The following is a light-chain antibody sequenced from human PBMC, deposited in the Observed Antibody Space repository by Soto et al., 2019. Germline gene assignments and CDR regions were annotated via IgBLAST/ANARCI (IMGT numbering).Light chain of an antibody. CDR1: QSVLYSSNNKNY. V-gene: IGKV4-1*01. CDR2: WAS. J-gene: IGKJ1*01. CDR3: QQYYSAPWT. Sequence: DIVMTQSPDSLAVSLGERATINCRSSQSVLYSSNNKNYLAWYQQKRGQPPKLLIYWASTREFGVPDRFSGSVSGTDFTLTISSLQAEDVAVYYCQQYYSAPWTFGQGTKVEIK.